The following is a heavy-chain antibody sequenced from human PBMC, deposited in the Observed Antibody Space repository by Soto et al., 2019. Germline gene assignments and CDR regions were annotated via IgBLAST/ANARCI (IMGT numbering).Heavy chain of an antibody. CDR1: GASISSEQY. CDR2: IHHSGST. CDR3: ARSFGWYAIDQ. Sequence: QMPLQESGPGLVKASETLSLTCAVSGASISSEQYWTWVRQPPGKGLEWIGDIHHSGSTNNNPTLRSRLIMSVDTSKNQFALNLNAVTAADTAVYSCARSFGWYAIDQWGQGTLVTVSS. J-gene: IGHJ4*02. D-gene: IGHD6-19*01. V-gene: IGHV4-4*02.